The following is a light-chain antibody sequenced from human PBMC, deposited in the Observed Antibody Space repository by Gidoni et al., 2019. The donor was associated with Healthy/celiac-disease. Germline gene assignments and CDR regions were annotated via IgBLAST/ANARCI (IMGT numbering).Light chain of an antibody. CDR1: SSNIGSNT. CDR3: AACDDSLNGAV. V-gene: IGLV1-44*01. CDR2: SNH. J-gene: IGLJ7*01. Sequence: QSVLTPPPSASGTPGQWVTTSCSGSSSNIGSNTLNWYQQLAGPAPKLLIYSNHQRPAGVPDRFSGSKSGTSASLAISGLQSEDEADYYCAACDDSLNGAVFGGGTQLTVL.